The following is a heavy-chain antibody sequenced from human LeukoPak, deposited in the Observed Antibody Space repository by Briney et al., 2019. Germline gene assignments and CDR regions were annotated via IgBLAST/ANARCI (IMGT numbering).Heavy chain of an antibody. D-gene: IGHD3-10*01. CDR1: GGSFSGYY. Sequence: SETLSLTCAVYGGSFSGYYWSWIRQPPGKGLEWIGEINHSGSTNYNPSLKSRVTISVDTSKNQFSLKLSSVTAADTAVYYCVRVRRSYYYGSGSYYTPRGAFDIWGQGTMVTVSS. J-gene: IGHJ3*02. V-gene: IGHV4-34*01. CDR2: INHSGST. CDR3: VRVRRSYYYGSGSYYTPRGAFDI.